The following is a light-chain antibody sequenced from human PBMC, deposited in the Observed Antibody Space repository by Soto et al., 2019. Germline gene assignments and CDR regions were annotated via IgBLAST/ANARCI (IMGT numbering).Light chain of an antibody. CDR3: QQHGRSQT. Sequence: ELVLTQSPGTLSLSPGERATLSCRASQSVSSTFLAWYQQKPGQAPRLLIYGASSRATGIPDRFSGSGSGTDFTLTISRLEPEDFAVYYCQQHGRSQTFGGGTKVDIK. V-gene: IGKV3-20*01. CDR1: QSVSSTF. J-gene: IGKJ4*01. CDR2: GAS.